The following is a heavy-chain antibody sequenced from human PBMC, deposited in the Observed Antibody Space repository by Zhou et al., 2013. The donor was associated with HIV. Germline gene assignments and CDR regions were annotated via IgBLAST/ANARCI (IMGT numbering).Heavy chain of an antibody. CDR2: IGVDNDNT. D-gene: IGHD2-15*01. V-gene: IGHV1-18*01. J-gene: IGHJ3*02. Sequence: QVQLVQSGAEVKKPGASVKVSCKASGYTFTSSGISWVRQAPGQGLEWMGWIGVDNDNTNYAQKLQGRVTMTTDTSTSTVYMELSSLRSEDTAVYYCARVGLGSLDIWGQGTMVTVSS. CDR1: GYTFTSSG. CDR3: ARVGLGSLDI.